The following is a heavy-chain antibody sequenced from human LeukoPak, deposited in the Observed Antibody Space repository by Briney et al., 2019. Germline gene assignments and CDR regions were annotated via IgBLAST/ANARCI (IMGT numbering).Heavy chain of an antibody. CDR3: VRHPHSGSYYGVSWYFDL. Sequence: SETLSLTCTVSGGSISRSGYCWGWIRQSPGKGLEWIGSFYYGGTTYYHPSLRSRVTISIDTSKNQFSLKLSSVTAADTTVYYCVRHPHSGSYYGVSWYFDLWGRGTLVTVSS. J-gene: IGHJ2*01. D-gene: IGHD1-26*01. CDR1: GGSISRSGYC. V-gene: IGHV4-39*01. CDR2: FYYGGTT.